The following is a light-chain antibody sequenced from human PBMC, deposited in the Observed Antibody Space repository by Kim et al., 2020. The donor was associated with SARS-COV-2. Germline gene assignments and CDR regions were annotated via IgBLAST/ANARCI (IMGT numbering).Light chain of an antibody. J-gene: IGKJ2*01. CDR1: RSVAHHR. CDR2: GTS. V-gene: IGKV3-20*01. Sequence: PGERATLSSRASRSVAHHRLAWFQQKPGQAPRLLIYGTSSRATGIPDRFSASESGTDFTLTISRLEPEVFAVYFCQQYDRPPFTFGQGTRLEI. CDR3: QQYDRPPFT.